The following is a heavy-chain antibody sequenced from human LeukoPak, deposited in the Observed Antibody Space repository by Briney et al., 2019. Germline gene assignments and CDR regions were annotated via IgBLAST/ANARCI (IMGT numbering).Heavy chain of an antibody. D-gene: IGHD2-15*01. J-gene: IGHJ4*02. CDR2: INHSGST. Sequence: KTSETLSLTCAVYGGSFSGYYWSWIRQPPGKGLEWIGEINHSGSTNYNPSLKSRVTISVDTSKNQFSLKLSSVTAADTAVYYCARLVVVAVLDYWGQGTLVTVSS. V-gene: IGHV4-34*01. CDR3: ARLVVVAVLDY. CDR1: GGSFSGYY.